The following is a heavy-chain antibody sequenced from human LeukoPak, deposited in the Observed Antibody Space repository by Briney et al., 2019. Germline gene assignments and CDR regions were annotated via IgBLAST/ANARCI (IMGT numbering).Heavy chain of an antibody. Sequence: GGSLRLSCAASGFTFSSYTINWVRQAPGKGLQWVSSIICSGSSIYYADSVKGRFTVSRDNAKNSLSLQMNSLRAEDTAVYYCARDDYFDISGYYSDNAFDIWGQGTMVTVSS. CDR3: ARDDYFDISGYYSDNAFDI. CDR1: GFTFSSYT. J-gene: IGHJ3*02. D-gene: IGHD3-22*01. V-gene: IGHV3-21*01. CDR2: IICSGSSI.